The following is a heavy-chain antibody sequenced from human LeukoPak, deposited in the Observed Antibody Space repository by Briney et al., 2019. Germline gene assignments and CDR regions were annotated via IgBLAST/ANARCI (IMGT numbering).Heavy chain of an antibody. CDR2: ISTSGGST. V-gene: IGHV3-23*01. CDR3: AKKSPGGHPFDY. J-gene: IGHJ4*02. Sequence: PRGSLRLSCAASGFTFSSYAMSWVRQAPGKGLEWVSSISTSGGSTPYADSVKGRFTISRDNSKNTLYLQMNSLRAEDTAVYYCAKKSPGGHPFDYWGQGTLVTVSS. CDR1: GFTFSSYA.